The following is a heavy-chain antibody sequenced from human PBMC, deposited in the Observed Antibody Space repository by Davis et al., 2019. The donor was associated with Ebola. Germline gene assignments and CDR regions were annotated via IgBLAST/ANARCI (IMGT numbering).Heavy chain of an antibody. J-gene: IGHJ4*02. CDR2: IIPILGIA. CDR1: GGTLSNYL. CDR3: ASLTELGY. V-gene: IGHV1-69*10. D-gene: IGHD7-27*01. Sequence: SVKVSCKTSGGTLSNYLISWVRQAPGQGLEWMGGIIPILGIASYAQNFQGTLTIPADESTSTAFMDLGSLRSDDTAVYYCASLTELGYWGQGTPVTVSS.